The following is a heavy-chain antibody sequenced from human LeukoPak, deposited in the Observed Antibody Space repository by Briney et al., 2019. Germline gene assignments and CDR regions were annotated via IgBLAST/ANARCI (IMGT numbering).Heavy chain of an antibody. J-gene: IGHJ4*02. D-gene: IGHD6-19*01. CDR1: GFTFSSYA. CDR2: ISGCGGST. Sequence: GGSLRLSCAASGFTFSSYAMSWVRQAPGKGLEWVSAISGCGGSTYYADSVKGRFTISRDNSKNTLYLQMNSLRAEDTAVYYCAKGDAYSSYFDYWGQGTLVTVSS. V-gene: IGHV3-23*01. CDR3: AKGDAYSSYFDY.